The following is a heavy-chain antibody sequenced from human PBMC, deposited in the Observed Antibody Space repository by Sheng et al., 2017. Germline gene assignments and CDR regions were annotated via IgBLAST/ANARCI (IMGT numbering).Heavy chain of an antibody. V-gene: IGHV3-7*01. CDR1: GFTFSRYW. CDR2: IKQDGSEK. CDR3: ARDIVVVVAATPVHYYAMDV. J-gene: IGHJ6*02. D-gene: IGHD2-15*01. Sequence: EVQLVESGGGLVQPGGSLRVSCAASGFTFSRYWMSWVRQAPGKGLEWVANIKQDGSEKYYVDSVKGRFTISRDNAKNSLYLQMNSLRAEDTAVYYCARDIVVVVAATPVHYYAMDVWGQGTTVTVSS.